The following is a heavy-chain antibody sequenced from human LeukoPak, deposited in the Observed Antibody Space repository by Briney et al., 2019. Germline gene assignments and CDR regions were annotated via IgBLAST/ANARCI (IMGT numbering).Heavy chain of an antibody. Sequence: SVKVSCKASAGTFSSYAISWVRQAPGQGLEWMGGIIPIFGTANYAQKFQGRVTITTDESTSTAYMELSSLRSEDTAVYYCARVEAARRNYMDVWGKGTTVTVSS. V-gene: IGHV1-69*05. CDR2: IIPIFGTA. CDR3: ARVEAARRNYMDV. D-gene: IGHD6-6*01. J-gene: IGHJ6*03. CDR1: AGTFSSYA.